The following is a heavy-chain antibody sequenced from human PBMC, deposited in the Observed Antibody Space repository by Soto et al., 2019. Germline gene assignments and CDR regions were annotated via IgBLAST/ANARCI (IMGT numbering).Heavy chain of an antibody. CDR3: ATRITVFGLLIPPFDP. CDR2: INHTGGT. D-gene: IGHD3-3*01. V-gene: IGHV4-34*01. J-gene: IGHJ5*02. CDR1: GGSVNGYY. Sequence: SETLSLTCAVYGGSVNGYYWDWIRQPPGEGLEWIGEINHTGGTHYNPSLKSRVTMSVDTSKNQFSLRLSSVTAADTAIYYCATRITVFGLLIPPFDPWGQGTQVTVSS.